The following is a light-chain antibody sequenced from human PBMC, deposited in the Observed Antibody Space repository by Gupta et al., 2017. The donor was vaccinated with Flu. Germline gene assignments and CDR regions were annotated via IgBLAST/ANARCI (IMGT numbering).Light chain of an antibody. Sequence: DIQMPQSPSTLSASVGDRVTSTCRASQSISNWLAWYQQKPGKAPKLLIYKASTLERGVPSRFSGSGFGTEFSLTVSSLQPDDVATYYCQQCNSYSATFGRGTKVEMK. CDR2: KAS. J-gene: IGKJ4*01. V-gene: IGKV1-5*03. CDR1: QSISNW. CDR3: QQCNSYSAT.